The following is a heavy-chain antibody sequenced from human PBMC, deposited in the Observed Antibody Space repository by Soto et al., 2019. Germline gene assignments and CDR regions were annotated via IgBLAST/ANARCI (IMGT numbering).Heavy chain of an antibody. CDR2: ISYDGSNK. V-gene: IGHV3-30-3*01. J-gene: IGHJ6*01. D-gene: IGHD3-3*01. CDR1: GFTFSSYA. Sequence: QVQLVESGGGVVQPGRSLRLSCAASGFTFSSYAMHWVRQAPGKGLEWVAVISYDGSNKYYADSVKGRFTISRDNSKNTLYLQMNSLRAEDTAVYYCASSGQVLRFLRMDVW. CDR3: ASSGQVLRFLRMDV.